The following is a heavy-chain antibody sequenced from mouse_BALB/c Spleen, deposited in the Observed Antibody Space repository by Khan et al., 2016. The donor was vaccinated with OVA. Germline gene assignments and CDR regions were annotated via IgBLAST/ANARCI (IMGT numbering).Heavy chain of an antibody. J-gene: IGHJ3*01. D-gene: IGHD1-1*01. Sequence: QIQLVQSGPELKKPGETVKISCKASGYTFTDYSMHWVKQAPGKGLKWMGWINTETGEPTYADDFKGRFAFSLETSASTAFLQINNLKNEDTATYEGTGRDYCYKWFGYWGQGTMVTVSA. CDR3: TGRDYCYKWFGY. V-gene: IGHV9-2-1*01. CDR2: INTETGEP. CDR1: GYTFTDYS.